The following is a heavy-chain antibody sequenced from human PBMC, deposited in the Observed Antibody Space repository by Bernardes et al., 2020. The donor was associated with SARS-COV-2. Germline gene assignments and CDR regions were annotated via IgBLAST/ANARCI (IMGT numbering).Heavy chain of an antibody. J-gene: IGHJ4*02. Sequence: SGPTLVKPTQTLTLTCTFSGFPLSTSGVGVGWIRQPPGKALEWLALIYWDDDKRYSPSLKSRLTITKDTSKNQVVLTMTNMDPVDTATYYCAHSSSMSVAAAGQFDYWGQGTLVTVSS. V-gene: IGHV2-5*02. CDR2: IYWDDDK. D-gene: IGHD6-13*01. CDR1: GFPLSTSGVG. CDR3: AHSSSMSVAAAGQFDY.